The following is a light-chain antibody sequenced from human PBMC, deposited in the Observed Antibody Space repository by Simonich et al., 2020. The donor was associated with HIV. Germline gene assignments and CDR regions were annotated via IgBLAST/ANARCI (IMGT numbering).Light chain of an antibody. CDR1: KSVSGY. V-gene: IGKV3-11*01. Sequence: ETVLTQSPATLSLSPGERDTLPCRASKSVSGYLAWYQQKPCQAHRLLIYDASYRANGIPARFSGSGSGTDFTLTISSLEPEDFAVYYCQQRSNWPRTFGQGTRLEIK. J-gene: IGKJ5*01. CDR2: DAS. CDR3: QQRSNWPRT.